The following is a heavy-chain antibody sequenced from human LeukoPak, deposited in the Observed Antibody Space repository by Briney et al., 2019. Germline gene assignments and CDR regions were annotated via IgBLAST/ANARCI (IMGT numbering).Heavy chain of an antibody. CDR3: ARAKRNGFDI. Sequence: PGGSLRLSCAASGFTVSSNYMSWVRQAPGKGLEWVSAISGSGGSTYYADSVKGRFTISRDNAKNSLYLQMNSLRAEDTAVYYCARAKRNGFDIWGQGTMVTVSS. CDR1: GFTVSSNY. V-gene: IGHV3-23*01. CDR2: ISGSGGST. J-gene: IGHJ3*02.